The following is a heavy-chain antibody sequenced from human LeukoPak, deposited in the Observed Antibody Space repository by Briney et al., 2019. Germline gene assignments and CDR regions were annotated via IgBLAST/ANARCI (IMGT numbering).Heavy chain of an antibody. D-gene: IGHD2-8*01. CDR3: ARAKVSQTGVYYHYMDV. V-gene: IGHV4-59*12. CDR1: GGSISSYY. J-gene: IGHJ6*03. CDR2: IYYSGST. Sequence: SETLSLTCSVSGGSISSYYWSWIRQPPGKGLEWIGSIYYSGSTYYNPSLKSRVTISVDTSKNQFSLKLSSVTAADTAVYYCARAKVSQTGVYYHYMDVWGKGTTVTVSS.